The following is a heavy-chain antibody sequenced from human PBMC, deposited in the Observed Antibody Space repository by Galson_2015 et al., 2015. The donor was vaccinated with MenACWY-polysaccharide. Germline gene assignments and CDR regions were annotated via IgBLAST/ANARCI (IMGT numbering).Heavy chain of an antibody. CDR2: INPNSGGT. CDR1: GYTFTGYY. Sequence: SVKVSCKASGYTFTGYYMHWVRQAPGQGLEWMGWINPNSGGTNYAQKFQGRVTMTRDTSISTAYMELSRLRSDDTAVYYCARDPVAGLWFGPEHGGYFDLWGRGTLVTVSS. CDR3: ARDPVAGLWFGPEHGGYFDL. V-gene: IGHV1-2*02. D-gene: IGHD6-19*01. J-gene: IGHJ2*01.